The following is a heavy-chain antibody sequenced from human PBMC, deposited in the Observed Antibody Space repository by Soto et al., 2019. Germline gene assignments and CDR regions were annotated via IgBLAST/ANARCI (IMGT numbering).Heavy chain of an antibody. CDR2: ISYDGSNK. V-gene: IGHV3-30*18. Sequence: PGGSLRLSCAASGFTFSSYGMHWVRQAPGKGLEWVAVISYDGSNKYYADSVKGRFTISRDNSKNTLYLQMNSLRAEDTAVYYCAKDQPLWYSGDFYYYYGMDVWGQGTTVTVSS. CDR3: AKDQPLWYSGDFYYYYGMDV. D-gene: IGHD3-10*01. J-gene: IGHJ6*02. CDR1: GFTFSSYG.